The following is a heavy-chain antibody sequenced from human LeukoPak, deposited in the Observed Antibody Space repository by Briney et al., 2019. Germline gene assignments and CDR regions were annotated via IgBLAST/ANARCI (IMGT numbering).Heavy chain of an antibody. D-gene: IGHD3-10*01. Sequence: SETLSLTCAVYGGSFSGYYWSWIRQPPGKGLEWIGEINHSGSTNYNPSLKSRVTISVDTSKNQFSLKRSSVTAADTAVYYCARGLHRGYYFDYWGQGTLVTVSS. J-gene: IGHJ4*02. CDR3: ARGLHRGYYFDY. CDR1: GGSFSGYY. CDR2: INHSGST. V-gene: IGHV4-34*01.